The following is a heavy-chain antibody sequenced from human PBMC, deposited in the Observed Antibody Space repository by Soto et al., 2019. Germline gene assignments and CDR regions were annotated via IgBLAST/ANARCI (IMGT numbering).Heavy chain of an antibody. CDR3: ARDPAWGSVDY. D-gene: IGHD7-27*01. Sequence: GGSLRLSCAASGFTVSSNYMSWVRQAPGKGLEWVSVIYSGGSTYYADSVKGRFTIPRDNAKKSLFLQMNSLRVEDTAFYYCARDPAWGSVDYWGLGTLVTVSS. CDR1: GFTVSSNY. CDR2: IYSGGST. J-gene: IGHJ4*02. V-gene: IGHV3-66*01.